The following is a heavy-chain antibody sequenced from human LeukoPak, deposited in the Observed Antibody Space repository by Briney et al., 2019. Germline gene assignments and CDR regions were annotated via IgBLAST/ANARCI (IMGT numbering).Heavy chain of an antibody. V-gene: IGHV4-59*01. CDR3: ARGDDEYTYGYYFAS. J-gene: IGHJ4*02. CDR1: GGSISTSY. D-gene: IGHD5-18*01. Sequence: SETLSLTCTVSGGSISTSYWGWLRQPPGKGLEYIGFIHYSGSANYNSSLESRVTISLDTSKNQFSLNLRSVTAADTAIYYCARGDDEYTYGYYFASWGQGTLVTVSS. CDR2: IHYSGSA.